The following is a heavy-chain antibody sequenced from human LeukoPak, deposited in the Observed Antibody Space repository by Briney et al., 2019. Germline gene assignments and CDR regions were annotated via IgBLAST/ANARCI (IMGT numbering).Heavy chain of an antibody. CDR3: AGMPVFGVVLHQELV. J-gene: IGHJ6*04. CDR1: AGTFTIYA. V-gene: IGHV1-69*06. D-gene: IGHD3-3*01. CDR2: IIPIFGTA. Sequence: SVTVSCKASAGTFTIYAISMERHAPGPGHGWMGGIIPIFGTANYSQTVPGRVTITADKATSTAYLELSSLRSRDTGVYVCAGMPVFGVVLHQELVWGKGTTVSVPS.